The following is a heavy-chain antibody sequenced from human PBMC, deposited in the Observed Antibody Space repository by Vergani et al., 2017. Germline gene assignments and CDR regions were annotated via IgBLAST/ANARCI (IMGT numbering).Heavy chain of an antibody. J-gene: IGHJ4*02. D-gene: IGHD3-10*01. V-gene: IGHV1-46*03. Sequence: QVQLVQSGAEVKKPGASVKVSCKASGFTFTNYYIHWVRQAPGQGLEWVGIINTSDGGSSYGQKFQGRVSMTRDASTSTVYMELSNVRPDDTALYYGTRGDMVRGVDFDYWGQGTLVTVSS. CDR3: TRGDMVRGVDFDY. CDR2: INTSDGGS. CDR1: GFTFTNYY.